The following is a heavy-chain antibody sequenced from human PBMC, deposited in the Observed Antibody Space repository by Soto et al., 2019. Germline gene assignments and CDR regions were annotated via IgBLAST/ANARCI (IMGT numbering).Heavy chain of an antibody. CDR1: GGTFSSYA. J-gene: IGHJ6*02. V-gene: IGHV1-69*01. CDR3: ASGLVVYYDSSGYPTYYYYYGMDV. Sequence: QVQLVQSGAEVKKPGSSVKVSCKASGGTFSSYAISWVRQAPGQGREWMGGIIPIFGTANYAQKFQGRGTITEDESKSTAYMELSRLRSEDTAVYYCASGLVVYYDSSGYPTYYYYYGMDVWGQGTKVTVSS. CDR2: IIPIFGTA. D-gene: IGHD3-22*01.